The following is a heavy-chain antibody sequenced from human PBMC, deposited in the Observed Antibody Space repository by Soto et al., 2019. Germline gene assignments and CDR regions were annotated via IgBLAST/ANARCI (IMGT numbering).Heavy chain of an antibody. D-gene: IGHD1-26*01. J-gene: IGHJ4*02. CDR3: ARTMEGAWFDY. V-gene: IGHV3-74*01. Sequence: EVRLVESGGGLVQRGGSLRLSCAASGFTFSTYWMHWVRQAPGKGLVWVSRINGDGSSAIYADSVKGRFTISRDNAKNTLYLQMNRLRGEDTAVYYCARTMEGAWFDYWGQGNLVTVPS. CDR2: INGDGSSA. CDR1: GFTFSTYW.